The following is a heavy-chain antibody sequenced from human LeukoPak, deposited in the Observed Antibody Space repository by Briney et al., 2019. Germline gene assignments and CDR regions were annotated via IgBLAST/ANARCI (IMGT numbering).Heavy chain of an antibody. V-gene: IGHV1-18*01. J-gene: IGHJ4*02. CDR3: ARGDTAMVQTSFDY. Sequence: APVKVSCKSSGYTFNTYGITWVRQAPGQGLEWMGWISGYNVNTNYAQKFRGRVTMTSDTSTSTAYMELRSLRSDDTAVYYCARGDTAMVQTSFDYWGQGTLVTVSS. CDR2: ISGYNVNT. CDR1: GYTFNTYG. D-gene: IGHD5-18*01.